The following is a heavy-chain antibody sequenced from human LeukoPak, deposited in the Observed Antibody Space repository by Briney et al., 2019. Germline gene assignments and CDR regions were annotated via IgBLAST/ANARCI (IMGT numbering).Heavy chain of an antibody. J-gene: IGHJ4*02. CDR3: ARETGFYYFDY. Sequence: PSETLSLTCAVYGGSFSGYYWSWTRQPPGKGLEWIGEINHSGSTNYNPSLKSRVTISVDTSKNQFSLKLSSVAAADTAVYYCARETGFYYFDYWGQGTLVTVSS. CDR1: GGSFSGYY. D-gene: IGHD3-3*01. V-gene: IGHV4-34*01. CDR2: INHSGST.